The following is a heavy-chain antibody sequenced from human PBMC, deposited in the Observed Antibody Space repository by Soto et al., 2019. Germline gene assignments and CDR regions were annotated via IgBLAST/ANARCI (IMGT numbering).Heavy chain of an antibody. CDR1: GGSISSGGYY. Sequence: SETLSLTCTVSGGSISSGGYYWSWIRQHPGKDLEWIGYIYYSGSTYYNPSLKSRVTISVDTSKNQFSLKLSSVTAADAAVYYCARGSTFFGPDINWGQGTLVTVSS. D-gene: IGHD3-3*01. CDR3: ARGSTFFGPDIN. J-gene: IGHJ4*02. CDR2: IYYSGST. V-gene: IGHV4-31*03.